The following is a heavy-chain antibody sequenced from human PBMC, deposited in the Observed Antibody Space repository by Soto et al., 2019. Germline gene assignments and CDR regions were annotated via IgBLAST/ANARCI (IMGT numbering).Heavy chain of an antibody. J-gene: IGHJ4*02. D-gene: IGHD2-15*01. CDR1: VFTFSSYW. CDR3: ARDPHKSVEDY. Sequence: GWSLRLSCSASVFTFSSYWMSWFRQAPGKGLEWVANIKQDGSEKYYVDSVKGRFTISRDNAKNSLYLQMNSLRAEDTAVYYCARDPHKSVEDYWGQGTLVTVSS. CDR2: IKQDGSEK. V-gene: IGHV3-7*03.